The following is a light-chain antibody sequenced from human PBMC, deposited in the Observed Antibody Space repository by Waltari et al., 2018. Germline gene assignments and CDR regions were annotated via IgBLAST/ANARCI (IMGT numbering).Light chain of an antibody. CDR3: QQGNSFPRA. V-gene: IGKV1-12*01. J-gene: IGKJ2*01. CDR2: DTS. CDR1: QGISTG. Sequence: DIPMTQSPSSVSASAGDRVTITCRATQGISTGLAWYQQKPGQAPQLLIYDTSTLQTGVSSTFSGSVSGTEVTLSSSNLQPEDFAIYDCQQGNSFPRAFGQGTKLEIK.